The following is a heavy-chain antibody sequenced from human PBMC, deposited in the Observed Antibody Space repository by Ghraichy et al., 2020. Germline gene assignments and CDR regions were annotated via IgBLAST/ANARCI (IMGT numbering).Heavy chain of an antibody. CDR2: IYWDDEV. Sequence: SGPTLVKPTQTLTLTCTLSGFSLSATEMGVGWIRQSPGKALEWLALIYWDDEVRYSPSLKTRVTITKDTSKNQVVLTVANMDPVDTGTYYCARRSGGSHLYYFDHWGQGTLVTVSS. V-gene: IGHV2-5*02. CDR3: ARRSGGSHLYYFDH. D-gene: IGHD2-15*01. J-gene: IGHJ4*02. CDR1: GFSLSATEMG.